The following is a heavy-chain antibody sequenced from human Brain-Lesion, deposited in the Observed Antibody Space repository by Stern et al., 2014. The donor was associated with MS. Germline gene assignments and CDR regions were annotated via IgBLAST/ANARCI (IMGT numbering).Heavy chain of an antibody. CDR2: MYYSGST. CDR3: ARLTGVVDY. CDR1: GGSISRSTYY. J-gene: IGHJ4*02. D-gene: IGHD7-27*01. Sequence: QVQLQESGSGLVKPSETLSLTCTVSGGSISRSTYYWGWIRQPPGEGLEWIGSMYYSGSTFYNPSVKSGVTISEEKSKNQFPLNRSSVTAADTAVYYCARLTGVVDYWGQGTLVTVSS. V-gene: IGHV4-39*01.